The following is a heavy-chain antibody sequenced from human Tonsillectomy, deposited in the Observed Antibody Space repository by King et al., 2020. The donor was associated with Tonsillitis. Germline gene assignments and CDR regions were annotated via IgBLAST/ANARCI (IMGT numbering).Heavy chain of an antibody. Sequence: QLQESGPGLVKPSETLSLTCAVSGYSISSDYYWGWIRQPPGKGLEWIGTIYHSGSTHYNPSLKSRLTISVDTSKNQFSLKLSSVTAADTAVYYCASVAPYSDAFDIWGQGTMVTVSS. J-gene: IGHJ3*02. CDR2: IYHSGST. CDR1: GYSISSDYY. CDR3: ASVAPYSDAFDI. D-gene: IGHD2-15*01. V-gene: IGHV4-38-2*01.